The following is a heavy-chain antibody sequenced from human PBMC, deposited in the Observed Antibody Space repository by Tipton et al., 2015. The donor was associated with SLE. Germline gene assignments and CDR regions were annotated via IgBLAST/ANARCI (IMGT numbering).Heavy chain of an antibody. D-gene: IGHD5-24*01. J-gene: IGHJ4*02. CDR1: GFSFSSYG. Sequence: SLRLSCAASGFSFSSYGMDWVRLAPGKGLEWVANIWSDGSYTEYAGSVKGRFIISRDNSKNTLYLQMDRLRVEDTAVYFCAIGEIGTMSKWGQGTLVTVSS. V-gene: IGHV3-33*01. CDR3: AIGEIGTMSK. CDR2: IWSDGSYT.